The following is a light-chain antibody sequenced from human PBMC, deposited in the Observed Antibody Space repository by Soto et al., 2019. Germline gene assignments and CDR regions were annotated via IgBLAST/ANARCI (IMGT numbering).Light chain of an antibody. V-gene: IGKV3-11*01. CDR1: QRVSSY. CDR3: QQRFT. Sequence: PGERATLSCRASQRVSSYLAWYQQKPGQAPRLLIYDVSNRATGIPARFSGSGSGTDFTLTISSLEPEDFAVYYCQQRFTFGQGTRLEIK. J-gene: IGKJ5*01. CDR2: DVS.